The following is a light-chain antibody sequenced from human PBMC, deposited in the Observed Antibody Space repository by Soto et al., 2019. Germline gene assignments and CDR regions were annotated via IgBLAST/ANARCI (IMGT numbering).Light chain of an antibody. V-gene: IGKV3-15*01. CDR1: QSVSSN. CDR2: DAS. CDR3: QQYNNWPAT. J-gene: IGKJ1*01. Sequence: EIVMTQSPATLSVSPGERATLSCRASQSVSSNLAWYQQKVGQAPRVLIYDASTRATGIPGRFSGSGSGTESTLTISSLQSEDFAVYYCQQYNNWPATFGQGTKVEIK.